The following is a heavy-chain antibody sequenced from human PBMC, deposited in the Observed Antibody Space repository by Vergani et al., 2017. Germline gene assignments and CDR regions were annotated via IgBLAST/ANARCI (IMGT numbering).Heavy chain of an antibody. CDR3: ARFLTGTTIYYYYGMDV. J-gene: IGHJ6*02. CDR2: IYHSGST. D-gene: IGHD1-20*01. V-gene: IGHV4-4*02. CDR1: GGSISSSNW. Sequence: QVQLQESVPGLVKPSGTLSLTCAVSGGSISSSNWWSWVRQPPGKGLEWIGEIYHSGSTNYNPSLKSRVAISVDQAKNQFSLKLSSVTAADTAVYYCARFLTGTTIYYYYGMDVWGQGTTVTVSS.